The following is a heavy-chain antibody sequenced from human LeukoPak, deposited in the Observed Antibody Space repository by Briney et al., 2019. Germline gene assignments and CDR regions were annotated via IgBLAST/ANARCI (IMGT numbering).Heavy chain of an antibody. CDR1: GGTFSSYA. CDR2: IIPILGIA. D-gene: IGHD3-22*01. J-gene: IGHJ4*02. CDR3: ASGPLEYYDSSGYSDS. V-gene: IGHV1-69*04. Sequence: SVKVSCKASGGTFSSYAISWVRQAPGQGLEWMGRIIPILGIANYAQKFQGRVTITADKSTSTAYMELSSLRSEDTAVYYCASGPLEYYDSSGYSDSWGQGTLVTVSS.